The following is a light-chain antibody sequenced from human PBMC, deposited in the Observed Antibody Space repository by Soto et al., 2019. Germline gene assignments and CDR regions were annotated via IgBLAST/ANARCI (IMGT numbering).Light chain of an antibody. CDR2: GAS. J-gene: IGKJ1*01. CDR3: QQYGGSHWT. Sequence: EIVLTQSPGTLSLSPGEGATLSCRASQSLSSNSLAWYQQKPGQAPRLLIYGASTRAIGIPDRFSGSGSGTDFTLTISSLETEDFAVYHCQQYGGSHWTCGQGTKVEVK. CDR1: QSLSSNS. V-gene: IGKV3-20*01.